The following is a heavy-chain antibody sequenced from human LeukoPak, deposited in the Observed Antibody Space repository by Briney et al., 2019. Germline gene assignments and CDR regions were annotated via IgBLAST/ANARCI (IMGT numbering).Heavy chain of an antibody. J-gene: IGHJ4*02. CDR1: GFTFSSYW. D-gene: IGHD3-10*01. CDR3: ARGGTLVRGGDPFDY. V-gene: IGHV3-7*03. CDR2: IKQDGSEK. Sequence: GGSLRLSCAASGFTFSSYWMSWVRQAPGKGLEWVANIKQDGSEKYYVDSVKGRFTISRDNAKNSLYLQMNTLRAEDTALYYCARGGTLVRGGDPFDYWGQGTLVTVSS.